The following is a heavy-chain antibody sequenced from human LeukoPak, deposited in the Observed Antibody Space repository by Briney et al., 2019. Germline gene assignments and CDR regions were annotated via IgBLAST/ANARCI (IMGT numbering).Heavy chain of an antibody. V-gene: IGHV3-74*01. CDR3: ARSPEGHFGY. Sequence: GGSLRLSCAASGFTLSSYWKHWVRQAPGKGLVWVSCINSDRSSTSYADSVKGRFTISRDNAKNTLYLQMNSPRAEGTSVCYCARSPEGHFGYWGQGTLFTVSS. J-gene: IGHJ4*02. CDR2: INSDRSST. D-gene: IGHD3-10*01. CDR1: GFTLSSYW.